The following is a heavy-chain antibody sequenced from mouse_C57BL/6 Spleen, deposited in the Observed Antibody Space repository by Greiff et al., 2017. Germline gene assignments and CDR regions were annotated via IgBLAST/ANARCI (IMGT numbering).Heavy chain of an antibody. CDR2: INPNNGGT. V-gene: IGHV1-26*01. D-gene: IGHD1-1*01. CDR3: ASKNYGTIFDY. Sequence: EVQLQQSGPELVKPGASVKISCKASGYTFTDYYMNWVKQSHGKSLEWIGDINPNNGGTSYNQKFKGKATLTVDKSSSTAYMELRSLTSEDSAVSYCASKNYGTIFDYWGKGTTLTLL. J-gene: IGHJ2*01. CDR1: GYTFTDYY.